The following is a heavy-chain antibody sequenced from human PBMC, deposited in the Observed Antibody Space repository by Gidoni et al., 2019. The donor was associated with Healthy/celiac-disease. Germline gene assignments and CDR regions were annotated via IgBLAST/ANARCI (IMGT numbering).Heavy chain of an antibody. V-gene: IGHV3-21*01. Sequence: EVQLVESGGGRVKPGGSLRLSCAAPGLTFSSYSMNWVRQAPGKGLEWVSSISSSSSYIYYADSVKGRFTISRDNAKHSLYLQMNSLRAEDTAVYYCARGEGSSSDAFDIWGQGTMVTVSS. J-gene: IGHJ3*02. D-gene: IGHD6-13*01. CDR3: ARGEGSSSDAFDI. CDR2: ISSSSSYI. CDR1: GLTFSSYS.